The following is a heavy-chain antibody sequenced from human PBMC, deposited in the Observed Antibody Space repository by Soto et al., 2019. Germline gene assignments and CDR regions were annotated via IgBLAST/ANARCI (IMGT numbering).Heavy chain of an antibody. V-gene: IGHV1-69*01. CDR2: IIPIFGTA. CDR1: GGTFSSYA. CDR3: ARGVNGFVVVPAAISEGYYYGMDV. D-gene: IGHD2-2*01. Sequence: QVQLVQSGAEVKKPGSSVKVSCKASGGTFSSYAISWVRQAPGQGLEWMGGIIPIFGTANYAQKFQGRVTITADESTSTAYMELSSLRSEDTAVYSCARGVNGFVVVPAAISEGYYYGMDVWGQGTTVTVSS. J-gene: IGHJ6*02.